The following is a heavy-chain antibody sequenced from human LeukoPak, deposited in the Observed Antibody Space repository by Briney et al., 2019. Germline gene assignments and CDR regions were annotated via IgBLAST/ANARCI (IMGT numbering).Heavy chain of an antibody. J-gene: IGHJ6*04. CDR1: GFTFSSYA. CDR3: ARGPYCSSTSCYRGYLGGMDV. D-gene: IGHD2-2*01. V-gene: IGHV3-30*04. Sequence: QAGGSLRLSCAASGFTFSSYAMRWVRQAPGKGLEWVAVISYDGSNKYYADSVKGRFTISRDNSKNTLYLQMNSLRAEDPAMYYCARGPYCSSTSCYRGYLGGMDVWGKGTTVTVSS. CDR2: ISYDGSNK.